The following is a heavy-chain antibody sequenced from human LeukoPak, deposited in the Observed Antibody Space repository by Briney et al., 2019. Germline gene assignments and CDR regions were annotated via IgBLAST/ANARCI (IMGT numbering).Heavy chain of an antibody. CDR3: ARHTYSGSYYRWFDP. Sequence: GESLKISCKGSGYSFTSYWIGWVRQIPGKGLEWMGIIYPGDSDTRYSPSFQGQVTISADKSISTAYLQWSSLKASDTAMYYCARHTYSGSYYRWFDPWGQGTLVTVSS. V-gene: IGHV5-51*01. CDR2: IYPGDSDT. D-gene: IGHD1-26*01. J-gene: IGHJ5*02. CDR1: GYSFTSYW.